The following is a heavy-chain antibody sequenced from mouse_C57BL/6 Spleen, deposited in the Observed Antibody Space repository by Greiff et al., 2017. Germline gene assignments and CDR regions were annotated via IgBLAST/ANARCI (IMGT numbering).Heavy chain of an antibody. CDR1: GYSFTSYY. V-gene: IGHV1-66*01. CDR2: IYPGSGNT. CDR3: ADSNWDYYAMDY. D-gene: IGHD2-5*01. J-gene: IGHJ4*01. Sequence: QVQLKESGPELVKPGASVKISCKASGYSFTSYYIHWVKQRPGQGLEWIGWIYPGSGNTKYNEKFKGKATLTADTSSSTAYMQLSSLTSEDSAVYYCADSNWDYYAMDYWGQGTSVTVSS.